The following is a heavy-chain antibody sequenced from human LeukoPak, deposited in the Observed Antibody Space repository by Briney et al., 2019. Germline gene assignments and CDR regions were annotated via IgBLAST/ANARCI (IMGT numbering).Heavy chain of an antibody. CDR2: IHHSGTT. Sequence: WETLSLTCTVSGGSVSRGSYYWSWTRQPPGKGLEWIGYIHHSGTTNYSPSLKSRVTISVDMSKNQFFLNLTSVTAADTAVYYCARGRLGATYWGEGTLVTVPS. CDR3: ARGRLGATY. CDR1: GGSVSRGSYY. J-gene: IGHJ4*02. D-gene: IGHD1-26*01. V-gene: IGHV4-61*01.